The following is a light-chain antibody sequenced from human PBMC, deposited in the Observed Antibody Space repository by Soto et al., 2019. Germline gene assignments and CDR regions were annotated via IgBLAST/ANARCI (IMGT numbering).Light chain of an antibody. Sequence: EIVLTQSPDTVSLSPGETATLSCRASQSVNSNYLAWYQQKPGQAPRLLIYGASSRATGIPDRFSGSGSGTDFSLTISRLEPEDFAVFYCQQYDNSITCGQGTRLEIE. CDR2: GAS. CDR1: QSVNSNY. V-gene: IGKV3-20*01. J-gene: IGKJ5*01. CDR3: QQYDNSIT.